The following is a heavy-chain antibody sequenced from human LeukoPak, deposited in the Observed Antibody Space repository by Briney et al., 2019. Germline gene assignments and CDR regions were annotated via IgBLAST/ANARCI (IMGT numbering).Heavy chain of an antibody. CDR2: IYHSGST. CDR3: ASGGNSAIDY. J-gene: IGHJ4*02. Sequence: SETLSLTCAVSGGSISSGGYSWSWIRQPPGKGLEWIGYIYHSGSTYYNPSLKSRVTISVDRSKNQFSLKLSSVTAADTAVYYCASGGNSAIDYWGQGTLVTVSS. D-gene: IGHD4-23*01. V-gene: IGHV4-30-2*01. CDR1: GGSISSGGYS.